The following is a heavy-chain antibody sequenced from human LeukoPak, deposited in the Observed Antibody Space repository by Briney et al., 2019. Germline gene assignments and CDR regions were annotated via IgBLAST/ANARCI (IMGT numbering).Heavy chain of an antibody. D-gene: IGHD3-22*01. V-gene: IGHV1-18*01. J-gene: IGHJ6*03. CDR2: ISAYNGNT. CDR3: ARVLVSPTYYYDSSGKVGYYYYYYMDV. Sequence: ASVKVSCKASGYTFTSYAVSWVRQAPGQGLEWMGWISAYNGNTHYAQKVQDRVTMTTDTSTSTAYMELRSLRSDDTAVYYCARVLVSPTYYYDSSGKVGYYYYYYMDVWGKGTTVTVSS. CDR1: GYTFTSYA.